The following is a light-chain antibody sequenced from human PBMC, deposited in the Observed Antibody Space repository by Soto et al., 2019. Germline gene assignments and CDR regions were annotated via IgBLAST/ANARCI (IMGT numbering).Light chain of an antibody. V-gene: IGKV1-33*01. CDR2: DAP. CDR3: RKFNDLPPT. Sequence: DIQMTQSPSSLSASVGDRVTITCQASQDISNFLPWYQQKPGKDPNLPSYDAPNLETGAQPRSTAGGSGPNSIFPISSLQPKDIPIYYCRKFNDLPPTSGQGTQLRL. J-gene: IGKJ5*01. CDR1: QDISNF.